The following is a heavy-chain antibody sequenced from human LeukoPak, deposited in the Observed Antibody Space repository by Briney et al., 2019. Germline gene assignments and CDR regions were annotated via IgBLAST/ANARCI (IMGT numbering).Heavy chain of an antibody. CDR2: IYYSGST. CDR3: ATYSSGYYYVAY. J-gene: IGHJ4*02. Sequence: SETLSLTCTVSGGSISSYYWSWIRQPPGKGLEWIGYIYYSGSTNYNPSLKSRVAISVDTSKNQFSLKLSLVTAADTAVYYCATYSSGYYYVAYWGQGTLVTVSS. D-gene: IGHD3-22*01. CDR1: GGSISSYY. V-gene: IGHV4-59*01.